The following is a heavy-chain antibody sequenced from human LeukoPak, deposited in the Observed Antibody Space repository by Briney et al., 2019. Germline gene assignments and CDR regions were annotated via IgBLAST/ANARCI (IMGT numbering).Heavy chain of an antibody. Sequence: SETLSLTCTVSGGSISSSSYYWGWIRQPPGTGLEWIGSIYYSGSTYYNPSLKSRVTISVDTSKNQFSLKLSSVTAADTAVYYCARLNPVRGVIMASLYYYYYYMDVWGKGTTVTISS. CDR1: GGSISSSSYY. D-gene: IGHD3-10*01. CDR3: ARLNPVRGVIMASLYYYYYYMDV. V-gene: IGHV4-39*07. J-gene: IGHJ6*03. CDR2: IYYSGST.